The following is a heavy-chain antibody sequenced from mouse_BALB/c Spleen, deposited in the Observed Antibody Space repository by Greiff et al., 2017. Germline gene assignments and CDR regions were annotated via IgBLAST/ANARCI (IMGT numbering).Heavy chain of an antibody. CDR3: ARDITYGSSYFDY. J-gene: IGHJ2*01. D-gene: IGHD1-1*01. Sequence: EVQGVESGGGLVQPGGSLRLSCATSGFTFTDYYMSWVRQPPGKALEWLGFIRNKANGYTTEYSASVKGRFTISRDNSQSILYLQMNTLRAEDSATYYCARDITYGSSYFDYWGQGTTLTVST. CDR2: IRNKANGYTT. V-gene: IGHV7-3*02. CDR1: GFTFTDYY.